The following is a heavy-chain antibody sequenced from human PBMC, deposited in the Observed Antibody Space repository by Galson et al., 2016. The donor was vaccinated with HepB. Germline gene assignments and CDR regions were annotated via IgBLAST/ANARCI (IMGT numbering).Heavy chain of an antibody. CDR3: ARRTVINHDLWSNYYDTQYGWFDP. D-gene: IGHD3-3*01. CDR1: GGSISSTSYY. Sequence: SETLSLTCTVSGGSISSTSYYWGWIRQPPGKGLEWIGDIYYSGSTYYNPSLNSRVTMSVDTSKNQFSLILSSVTAADTAVYYCARRTVINHDLWSNYYDTQYGWFDPWGQGTLVTVSS. J-gene: IGHJ5*02. CDR2: IYYSGST. V-gene: IGHV4-39*01.